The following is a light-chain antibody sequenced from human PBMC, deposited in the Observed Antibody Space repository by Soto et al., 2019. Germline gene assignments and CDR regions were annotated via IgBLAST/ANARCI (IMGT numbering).Light chain of an antibody. CDR2: GDN. V-gene: IGLV1-44*01. CDR1: RSNIGTNA. CDR3: AVWDDSLTAPV. J-gene: IGLJ2*01. Sequence: QSVLTQPPSASGTPGQRVTISCSGSRSNIGTNAVNWYQQLPGTAPKVLLYGDNQRPSGVPARFSGSRSGTSASLAISGLRSEDEADYFCAVWDDSLTAPVFSGGTKVTVL.